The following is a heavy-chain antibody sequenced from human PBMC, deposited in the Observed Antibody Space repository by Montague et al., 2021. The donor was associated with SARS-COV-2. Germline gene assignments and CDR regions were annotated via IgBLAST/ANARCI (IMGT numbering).Heavy chain of an antibody. V-gene: IGHV4-34*01. CDR3: ARSVVSESFYGSGSFLDS. J-gene: IGHJ4*02. CDR1: NGSFTGYF. Sequence: SETLSLTCAVYNGSFTGYFWSWVRQPPGKGLEWIGEINHSGDSNYSPSLKIRVSISLDMSTNQFSLELTSVTAADTAVYFCARSVVSESFYGSGSFLDSWGQGTLVTVSS. D-gene: IGHD3-10*01. CDR2: INHSGDS.